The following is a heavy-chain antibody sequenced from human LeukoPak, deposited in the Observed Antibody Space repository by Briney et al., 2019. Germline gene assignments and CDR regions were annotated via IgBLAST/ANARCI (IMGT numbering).Heavy chain of an antibody. Sequence: SETLSLTCTVSGGSISSSSYYWGWIRQPPGKGLEWIGSIYYSGSTYYNPSLKSRVTISVDTSKNQFSLKLSSVTAADTAVYYCARDRITMVRGVIPWYFDLWGRGTLVTVSS. CDR2: IYYSGST. V-gene: IGHV4-39*07. D-gene: IGHD3-10*01. CDR1: GGSISSSSYY. CDR3: ARDRITMVRGVIPWYFDL. J-gene: IGHJ2*01.